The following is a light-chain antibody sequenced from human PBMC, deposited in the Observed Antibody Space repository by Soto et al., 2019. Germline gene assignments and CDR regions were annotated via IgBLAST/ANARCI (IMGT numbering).Light chain of an antibody. CDR1: QSISNW. CDR2: KAS. V-gene: IGKV1-5*03. CDR3: QQYNSYSST. Sequence: DIQMTQSPSTLSASVGDRVTITCRASQSISNWLAWYQQKPGKAPNLLIYKASTLESGVPSRFSGSGFGTEFTLTISSLQSDDFATYYCQQYNSYSSTFGQGTKVEIK. J-gene: IGKJ1*01.